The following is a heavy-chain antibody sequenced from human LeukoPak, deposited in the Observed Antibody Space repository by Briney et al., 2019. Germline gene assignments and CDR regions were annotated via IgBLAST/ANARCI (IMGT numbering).Heavy chain of an antibody. CDR2: INPNSGGT. CDR3: ARDVKYYYGSESLDWFDP. V-gene: IGHV1-2*02. Sequence: VSVKVSCKASGYTFTGYYMHWVRQAPGQGLEWMGWINPNSGGTNYAQKFQGRVTMTRDTSISTAYMELSRLRSDDTAVYYCARDVKYYYGSESLDWFDPWGQGTLVTVSS. D-gene: IGHD3-10*01. CDR1: GYTFTGYY. J-gene: IGHJ5*02.